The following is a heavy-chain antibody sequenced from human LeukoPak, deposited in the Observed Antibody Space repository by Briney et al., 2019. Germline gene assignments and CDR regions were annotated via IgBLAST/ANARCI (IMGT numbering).Heavy chain of an antibody. V-gene: IGHV5-51*01. CDR3: ARYPYSSSWYPYYFDY. J-gene: IGHJ4*02. D-gene: IGHD6-13*01. Sequence: GESLKISCQGSGYSFTSYWIGWVRQMPGKGLEWMGIIYPGDSGTRYSPSFQGQVTISADKSISTAYLQWSSLKASDTAMYYCARYPYSSSWYPYYFDYWGQGTLVTVSS. CDR2: IYPGDSGT. CDR1: GYSFTSYW.